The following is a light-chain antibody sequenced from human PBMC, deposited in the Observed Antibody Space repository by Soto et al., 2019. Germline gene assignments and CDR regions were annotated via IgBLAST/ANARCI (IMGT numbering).Light chain of an antibody. CDR2: DVS. CDR3: TSYTSSSTPHVV. V-gene: IGLV2-14*01. J-gene: IGLJ2*01. Sequence: QSXLTQPXXVXGXXXXXXXXXXTGTSXDVGGYNYVSWYQQHPGKAPKLMIYDVSNRPSGVSNRFSGSKSGNTASLTISGLQAEDEADYYCTSYTSSSTPHVVFGGGTKLTVL. CDR1: SXDVGGYNY.